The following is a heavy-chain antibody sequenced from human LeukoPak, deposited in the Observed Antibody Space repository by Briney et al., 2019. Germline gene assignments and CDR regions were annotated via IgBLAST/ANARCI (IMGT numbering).Heavy chain of an antibody. J-gene: IGHJ5*02. D-gene: IGHD2-2*02. CDR2: INHSGST. Sequence: PSETLSLTCAVYGGSFSGYYWSWIRQPPGKGLEWIGEINHSGSTNYNPSLKSRVTISVDTSKNQISLKLSSVTAADTAVYYCARGPGYCSSTSCYKGWFDPWGQGTLVTVSS. CDR1: GGSFSGYY. V-gene: IGHV4-34*01. CDR3: ARGPGYCSSTSCYKGWFDP.